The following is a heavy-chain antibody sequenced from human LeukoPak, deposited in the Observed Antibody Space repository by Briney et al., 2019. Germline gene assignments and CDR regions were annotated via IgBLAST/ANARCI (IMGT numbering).Heavy chain of an antibody. Sequence: PGGSLRLSCAASGFTFSSYWMNWVRQAPGKGLEWVANIKEDGSGKYFVDSVKGRFTVSRDNAKNSLYLQMNSLRAEDTAVYYCAGNTSWHYFDYWGQGTLVTVSS. V-gene: IGHV3-7*03. CDR1: GFTFSSYW. CDR2: IKEDGSGK. D-gene: IGHD2-2*01. J-gene: IGHJ4*02. CDR3: AGNTSWHYFDY.